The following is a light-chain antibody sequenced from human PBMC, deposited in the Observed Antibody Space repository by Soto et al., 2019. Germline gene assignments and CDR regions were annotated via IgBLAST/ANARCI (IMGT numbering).Light chain of an antibody. J-gene: IGLJ2*01. CDR1: KIGSKS. Sequence: SYELTQPPSVSVAPGKTARITCGGNKIGSKSVHWYQQKPGQAPVLVIYYDSDQPSGIPERFSGSNSGNTATLTISRVEAGDEADYYCQVWDSSSDHVVFGGGTKLTVL. CDR3: QVWDSSSDHVV. CDR2: YDS. V-gene: IGLV3-21*04.